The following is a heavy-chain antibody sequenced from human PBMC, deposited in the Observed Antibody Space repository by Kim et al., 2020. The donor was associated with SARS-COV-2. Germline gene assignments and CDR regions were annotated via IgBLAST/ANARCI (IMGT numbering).Heavy chain of an antibody. J-gene: IGHJ4*02. Sequence: GGSLRLSCAASGFTFSSYWMSWVRQAPGKGLEWVANIKQDGSEKYYVDSVKGRFTISRDNAKNSLYLQMNSLRAEDTAVYYCARISYYDSSGYNHFDYWGQGTLVTVSS. CDR3: ARISYYDSSGYNHFDY. CDR1: GFTFSSYW. V-gene: IGHV3-7*01. CDR2: IKQDGSEK. D-gene: IGHD3-22*01.